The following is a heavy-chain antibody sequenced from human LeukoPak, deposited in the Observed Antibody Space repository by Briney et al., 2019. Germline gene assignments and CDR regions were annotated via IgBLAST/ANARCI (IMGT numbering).Heavy chain of an antibody. V-gene: IGHV3-48*01. D-gene: IGHD3-3*01. J-gene: IGHJ3*02. CDR1: GFTFSSYS. Sequence: PGGSLRLSCAASGFTFSSYSMNWVRQAPGKGLEWVSYIRSSSSTIYYADSVKGRFTISTDNANNSLYLQMNSLRAEDTAVYYWARSLRNAFDIWGQGTMVTVSS. CDR2: IRSSSSTI. CDR3: ARSLRNAFDI.